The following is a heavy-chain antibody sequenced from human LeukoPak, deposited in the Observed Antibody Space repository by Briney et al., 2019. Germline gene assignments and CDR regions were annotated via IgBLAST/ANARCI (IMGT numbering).Heavy chain of an antibody. V-gene: IGHV3-21*04. Sequence: GGSLRLSCAASGFTFSSYSMNWVRQAPGKGLEWVSSISNSSTYIYYADSVKGRFTISRDNAKNSLYLQMNSLRAEDTAVYYCAKDRPDIVVVVAATPYDAFDIWGQGTMVTVSS. J-gene: IGHJ3*02. CDR2: ISNSSTYI. CDR1: GFTFSSYS. D-gene: IGHD2-15*01. CDR3: AKDRPDIVVVVAATPYDAFDI.